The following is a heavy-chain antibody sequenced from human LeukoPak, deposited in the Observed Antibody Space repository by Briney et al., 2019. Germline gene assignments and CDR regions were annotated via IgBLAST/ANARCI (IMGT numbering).Heavy chain of an antibody. Sequence: ASVKVSCTASGYTFTSYDINWVRQATGQGLEWMGWMNPNSGNTGYAQKFQGRVTMTRNTSISTAYMELSSLRSEDTAVYYCARIAVAGISDSGYWGQGTLVTVSS. CDR1: GYTFTSYD. V-gene: IGHV1-8*01. D-gene: IGHD6-19*01. J-gene: IGHJ4*02. CDR3: ARIAVAGISDSGY. CDR2: MNPNSGNT.